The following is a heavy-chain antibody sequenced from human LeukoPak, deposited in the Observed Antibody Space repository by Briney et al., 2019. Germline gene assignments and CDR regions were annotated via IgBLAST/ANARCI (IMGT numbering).Heavy chain of an antibody. V-gene: IGHV4-31*03. J-gene: IGHJ4*02. CDR2: IYYSGST. CDR1: GGSISSGGYY. CDR3: ARAEVSVGAIPHYYFDY. Sequence: PSETLSLTCTVSGGSISSGGYYWSWIRQHPGKGLEWIGYIYYSGSTYYNPSLKSRVTISVDTSKNQFSLKLSSVTAADTAVYYCARAEVSVGAIPHYYFDYWGQGTLVTVSS. D-gene: IGHD1-26*01.